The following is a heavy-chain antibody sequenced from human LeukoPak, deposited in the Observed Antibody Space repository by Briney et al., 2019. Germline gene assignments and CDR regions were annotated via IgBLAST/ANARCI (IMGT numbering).Heavy chain of an antibody. J-gene: IGHJ4*02. CDR3: ARGDPTYYYDSSGFDY. Sequence: PGGSLRLSCAASGFTFSSYEMNWVRQAPGKGLEWVSYISSSGSTIYYADSVKGRFTISRDNAKNSLYLQMNSLRAEDTAVYYCARGDPTYYYDSSGFDYWGQGTLVTVSS. D-gene: IGHD3-22*01. V-gene: IGHV3-48*03. CDR1: GFTFSSYE. CDR2: ISSSGSTI.